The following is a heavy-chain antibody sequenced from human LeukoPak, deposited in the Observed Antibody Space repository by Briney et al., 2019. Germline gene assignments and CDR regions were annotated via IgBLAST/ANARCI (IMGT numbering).Heavy chain of an antibody. CDR2: IKQDGSER. CDR3: VRIGTAVAGADY. Sequence: PGGSLRLSCAASGFSFSNSWMSWVRQAPGKGLEWVANIKQDGSERYYVDSVKGRFTISRDNTKNSLYLQMDSLRAEDTAVYYCVRIGTAVAGADYWGQGTLVTVSS. V-gene: IGHV3-7*01. CDR1: GFSFSNSW. J-gene: IGHJ4*02. D-gene: IGHD6-19*01.